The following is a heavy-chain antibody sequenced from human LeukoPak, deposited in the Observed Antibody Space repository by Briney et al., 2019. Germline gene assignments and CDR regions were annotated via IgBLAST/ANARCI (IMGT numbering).Heavy chain of an antibody. Sequence: ASVKVSCKASGYTFTGYYMHWVRQAPGQGLEWMGWINPSSGGTNYAQKFQGRVTMTRDTSISTAYMELSRLRSDDTAVYYCVGAVGAYGLNLDYWGQGTLVTVSS. CDR3: VGAVGAYGLNLDY. CDR2: INPSSGGT. V-gene: IGHV1-2*02. D-gene: IGHD1-26*01. CDR1: GYTFTGYY. J-gene: IGHJ4*02.